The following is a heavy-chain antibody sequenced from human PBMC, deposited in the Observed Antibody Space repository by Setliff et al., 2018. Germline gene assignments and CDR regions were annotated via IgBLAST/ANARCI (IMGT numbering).Heavy chain of an antibody. CDR2: INGDGRST. CDR1: GFTFSNHW. V-gene: IGHV3-74*01. CDR3: ARGGTYSSGPLDY. D-gene: IGHD3-22*01. Sequence: LRLSCAASGFTFSNHWMHWVRQTPGKGLVWVSRINGDGRSTNYADSVKGRFTISRDNAKSTLFLQMGSLRAEDMSVYYCARGGTYSSGPLDYWGQGILVTVSS. J-gene: IGHJ4*02.